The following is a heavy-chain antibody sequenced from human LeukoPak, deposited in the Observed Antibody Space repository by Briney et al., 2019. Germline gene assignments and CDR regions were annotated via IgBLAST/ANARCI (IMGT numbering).Heavy chain of an antibody. CDR2: IHNNGNT. D-gene: IGHD3-10*01. CDR3: ARGSYFGDNYYKGTDH. Sequence: SETLSLTCTVSGDSIRRAGYYWTWIRLRPGKGLEWIGYIHNNGNTYYNPSLGSRVTMSLDMSQNQFSLNLISLTADNTAVYFCARGSYFGDNYYKGTDHWGRGTLVIVSS. J-gene: IGHJ4*02. V-gene: IGHV4-31*03. CDR1: GDSIRRAGYY.